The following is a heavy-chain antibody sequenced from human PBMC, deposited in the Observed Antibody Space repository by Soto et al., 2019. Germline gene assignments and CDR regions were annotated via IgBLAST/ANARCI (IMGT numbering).Heavy chain of an antibody. V-gene: IGHV4-38-2*02. CDR2: NYHSGST. CDR1: GGSISSCYY. J-gene: IGHJ5*02. D-gene: IGHD3-22*01. CDR3: ARKRGSSGLNWFDP. Sequence: SETLSLTCTVSGGSISSCYYWGWIRQPPGKGLEWIVSNYHSGSTYYNPSLKSRVTISVDTSKNQFSLKLSSVTAADTAVYYCARKRGSSGLNWFDPWGQGTLVTVSS.